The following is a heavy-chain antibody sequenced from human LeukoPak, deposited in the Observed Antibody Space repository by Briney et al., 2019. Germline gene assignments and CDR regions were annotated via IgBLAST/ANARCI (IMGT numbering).Heavy chain of an antibody. CDR1: GFTFSTYN. V-gene: IGHV3-48*04. Sequence: PGGSLRLSCAASGFTFSTYNMNWVRQAPGKGLEWVSYISSSGSTKYYADSVKGRFTISRDNSKNTVYLQMSSLRAEDTALYYCATGLRAFDYWGQGSLVTVSS. CDR2: ISSSGSTK. CDR3: ATGLRAFDY. J-gene: IGHJ4*02. D-gene: IGHD3/OR15-3a*01.